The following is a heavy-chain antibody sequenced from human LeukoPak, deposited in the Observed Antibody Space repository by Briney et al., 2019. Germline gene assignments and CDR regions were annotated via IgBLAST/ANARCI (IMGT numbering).Heavy chain of an antibody. V-gene: IGHV3-23*01. D-gene: IGHD3-22*01. CDR1: GFSFSNYA. CDR2: ISGSGGST. CDR3: AKSAYCDASGYYREYYFDY. J-gene: IGHJ4*02. Sequence: GGSLRLSCVSSGFSFSNYAMSWVRQAPGKGLEWVSSISGSGGSTHYADSVKGRFTISRDKTKNTLYLQMNSLRAEDTAVYYCAKSAYCDASGYYREYYFDYWGQGTLVTVSS.